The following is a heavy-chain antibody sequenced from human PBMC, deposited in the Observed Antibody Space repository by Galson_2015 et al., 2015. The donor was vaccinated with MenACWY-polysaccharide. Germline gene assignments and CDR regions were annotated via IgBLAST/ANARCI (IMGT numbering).Heavy chain of an antibody. J-gene: IGHJ4*02. CDR1: GFTFSSHG. V-gene: IGHV3-30*18. CDR2: ISYDGKSK. Sequence: SLRLSCAASGFTFSSHGMHWVRQAPGKGLEWVTVISYDGKSKYYSDSVKGRFTISRDNSKNTLYLQMNSLRAEDTAIYYCAKTFFLQLVPADFWGQGTLVTVSS. D-gene: IGHD6-6*01. CDR3: AKTFFLQLVPADF.